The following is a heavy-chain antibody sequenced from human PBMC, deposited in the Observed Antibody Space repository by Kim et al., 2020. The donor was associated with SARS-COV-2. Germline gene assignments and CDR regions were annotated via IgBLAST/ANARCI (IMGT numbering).Heavy chain of an antibody. D-gene: IGHD3-22*01. CDR3: ARDKGYYDSSGYYYYFDY. CDR1: GGSVSSGSYY. CDR2: TYYSGST. J-gene: IGHJ4*02. Sequence: SETLSLTCTVSGGSVSSGSYYWSWIRQPPGKGLEWIGYTYYSGSTNYNPSLKSRVTISVDTSKNQFSLKLSSVTAADTAVYYCARDKGYYDSSGYYYYFDYWGQGTLVTVSS. V-gene: IGHV4-61*01.